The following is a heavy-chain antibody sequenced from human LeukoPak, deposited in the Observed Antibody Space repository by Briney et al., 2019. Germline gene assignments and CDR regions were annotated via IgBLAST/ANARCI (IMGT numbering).Heavy chain of an antibody. V-gene: IGHV3-30-3*01. D-gene: IGHD2-2*01. CDR2: ISYDGSNK. J-gene: IGHJ4*02. Sequence: GGSLRLSCAASAFTFRNYAMHWLRQAPGKGLEWVAVISYDGSNKYYADSVKGRFTISRDNSKNTLYLQMNSLRAEDTAVYYCATGEYQLPPDYWGQGTLVTVSS. CDR1: AFTFRNYA. CDR3: ATGEYQLPPDY.